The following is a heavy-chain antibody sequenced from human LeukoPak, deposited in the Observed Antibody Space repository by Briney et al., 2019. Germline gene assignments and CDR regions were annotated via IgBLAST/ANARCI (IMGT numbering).Heavy chain of an antibody. Sequence: QPGMSLGLSCAASGFPFSTYGMHGVRQAPGKGLEWVAAISNDGNNKFYADSVKGRFTISRDNPKNTMNLQMNSLRAEDTAVYYCARGLGNYDTLRGWGQGTMVTVSS. CDR1: GFPFSTYG. CDR2: ISNDGNNK. CDR3: ARGLGNYDTLRG. D-gene: IGHD1-7*01. V-gene: IGHV3-30*03. J-gene: IGHJ3*01.